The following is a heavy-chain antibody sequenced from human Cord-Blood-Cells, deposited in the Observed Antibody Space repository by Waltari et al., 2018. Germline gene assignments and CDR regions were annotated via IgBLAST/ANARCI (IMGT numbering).Heavy chain of an antibody. CDR2: FDPEDGET. D-gene: IGHD1-1*01. CDR3: ATAIGYTNYYFDY. CDR1: GYPSTDLS. J-gene: IGHJ4*02. V-gene: IGHV1-24*01. Sequence: QVQLVQSGAEVQKPGASVKVFCKVFGYPSTDLSMSWVRQVPGKGLEWMGGFDPEDGETIYAQKFQGRVTMTEDTSTDTAYMELSSLRSEDTAVYYCATAIGYTNYYFDYWGQGTLVTVSS.